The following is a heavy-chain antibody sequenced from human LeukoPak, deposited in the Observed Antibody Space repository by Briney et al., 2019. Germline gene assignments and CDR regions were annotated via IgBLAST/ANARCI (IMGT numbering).Heavy chain of an antibody. V-gene: IGHV3-30*18. J-gene: IGHJ3*02. CDR1: GFTFSSYG. D-gene: IGHD6-19*01. CDR3: AKDQWPASDAFDI. CDR2: ISYDGSNK. Sequence: GGSLRLSCAASGFTFSSYGMHWVRQAPGKGLEWVAVISYDGSNKYYADSVKGRFTISRDNSKNTLYLQMNSLRAEDTAVYYCAKDQWPASDAFDIWGQGTMVTVSS.